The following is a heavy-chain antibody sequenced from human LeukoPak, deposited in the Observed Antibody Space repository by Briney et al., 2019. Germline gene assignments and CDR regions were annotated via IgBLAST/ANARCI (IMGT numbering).Heavy chain of an antibody. V-gene: IGHV3-23*01. CDR3: AKGIGSGWFWAFDY. CDR2: ISGSGGST. J-gene: IGHJ4*02. D-gene: IGHD6-19*01. Sequence: LSLTCTVSGGSISSGGYYWSWVRQAPGKGLEWVSAISGSGGSTYYADSVKGRFTISRDNSKNTLYLQMNSLRAEDTAVYYCAKGIGSGWFWAFDYWGQGTLVTVSS. CDR1: GGSISSGGYY.